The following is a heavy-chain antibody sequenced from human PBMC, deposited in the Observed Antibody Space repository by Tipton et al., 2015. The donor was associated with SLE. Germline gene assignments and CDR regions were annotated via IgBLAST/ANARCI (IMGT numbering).Heavy chain of an antibody. CDR2: IYHSGST. J-gene: IGHJ6*03. CDR3: ARGRDYYYYMDV. V-gene: IGHV4-38-2*01. CDR1: GYSISRGYY. Sequence: TLSLTCAVSGYSISRGYYLRWIRQPPVKGLEWIGSIYHSGSTYYNPSLKSRVTISVDTSKNQFSLKLSSVTAADTAVYYCARGRDYYYYMDVWGKGTTVTVSS. D-gene: IGHD2-15*01.